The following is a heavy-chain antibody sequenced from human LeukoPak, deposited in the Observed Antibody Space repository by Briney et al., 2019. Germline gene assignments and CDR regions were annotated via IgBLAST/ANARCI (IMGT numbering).Heavy chain of an antibody. CDR1: GFTFSSYS. V-gene: IGHV3-21*01. CDR2: ISSSSSYI. D-gene: IGHD3-10*01. Sequence: GGSLRLSCAASGFTFSSYSMNWVRQAPGKGLEWVSSISSSSSYIYYADSVKGRFTISRDNAKNSLYLQMNSLRAEDTAVYYCARDARANMLRGVPDYWGQGTLVTVSS. J-gene: IGHJ4*02. CDR3: ARDARANMLRGVPDY.